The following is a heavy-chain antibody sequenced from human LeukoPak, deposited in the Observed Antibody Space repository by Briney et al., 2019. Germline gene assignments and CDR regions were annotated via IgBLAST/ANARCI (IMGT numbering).Heavy chain of an antibody. CDR3: ARGTNHYYDSSGYSRNFDY. CDR2: INPSGGST. D-gene: IGHD3-22*01. Sequence: ASVKVSCKASGYTFTSYYMHWMRQAPGQGLEWMGIINPSGGSTSYAQKFQGRVTMTRDTSTSTVYMELSSLRSEDTAVYYCARGTNHYYDSSGYSRNFDYWGQGTLVTVSS. J-gene: IGHJ4*02. V-gene: IGHV1-46*01. CDR1: GYTFTSYY.